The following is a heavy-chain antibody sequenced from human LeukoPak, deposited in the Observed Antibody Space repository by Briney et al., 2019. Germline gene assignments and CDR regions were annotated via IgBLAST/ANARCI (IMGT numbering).Heavy chain of an antibody. CDR1: GYISTSYW. V-gene: IGHV5-51*01. CDR2: IFPGDSNT. D-gene: IGHD3-16*01. J-gene: IGHJ6*02. CDR3: ARHWGRGGGMLGLYYFYGMDV. Sequence: GESLKISCYGSGYISTSYWIGWVRQMPGNDLEWMGIIFPGDSNTRYTPSFQGQVTISADKYISTAYLQWSSLKASGTAMYYWARHWGRGGGMLGLYYFYGMDVWGQGTTVTVSS.